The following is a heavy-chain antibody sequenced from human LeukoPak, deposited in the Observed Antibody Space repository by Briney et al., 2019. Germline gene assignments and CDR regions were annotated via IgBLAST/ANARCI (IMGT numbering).Heavy chain of an antibody. Sequence: PGRSLRLSCAASGFIFSDYAMHWVRQAPGKGLECVAVISYDGINKFYADSVRGRFTISRDNFQNTMYLEIDSLIGAEKEPDDCTRRRNPGREAAGLAYWSQGSRATVYS. CDR1: GFIFSDYA. CDR2: ISYDGINK. J-gene: IGHJ4*02. V-gene: IGHV3-30*03. CDR3: TRRRNPGREAAGLAY. D-gene: IGHD6-13*01.